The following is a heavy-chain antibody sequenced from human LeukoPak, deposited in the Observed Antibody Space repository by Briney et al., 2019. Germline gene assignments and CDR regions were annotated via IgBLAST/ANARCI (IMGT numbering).Heavy chain of an antibody. Sequence: SETLSLTCTVSGCTISSYYWSWIRQPAGKGLEWIGRIYTSGSTNYNPSLKSRVTISVDKSKNQFSLKLSSVTAADPAVYYCATACFGVVGSGSYLGYYYYMDVWGKGTTVTVSS. CDR3: ATACFGVVGSGSYLGYYYYMDV. V-gene: IGHV4-4*07. J-gene: IGHJ6*03. D-gene: IGHD3-10*01. CDR1: GCTISSYY. CDR2: IYTSGST.